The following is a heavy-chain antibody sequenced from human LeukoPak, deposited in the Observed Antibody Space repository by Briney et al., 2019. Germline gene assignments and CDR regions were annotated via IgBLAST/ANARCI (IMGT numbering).Heavy chain of an antibody. J-gene: IGHJ4*02. V-gene: IGHV2-70*11. Sequence: SGPALVKPTQTLTLTCTFSGFSLSTSGMCVSWIRQPPGKALEWLARIDWDDDKYYSTSLKTRLTISKDTSKNQVVLTMTNMDPVDTATYYCARIPRSSWYFDYWGQGTLVTVSS. CDR1: GFSLSTSGMC. CDR3: ARIPRSSWYFDY. D-gene: IGHD6-13*01. CDR2: IDWDDDK.